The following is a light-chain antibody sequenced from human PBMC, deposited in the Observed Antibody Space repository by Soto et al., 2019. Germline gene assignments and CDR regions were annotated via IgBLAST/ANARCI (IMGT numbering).Light chain of an antibody. CDR3: QQYGSSPPGT. V-gene: IGKV3-20*01. CDR1: QSVSSSY. CDR2: GAS. Sequence: EIVLTQSPGTLSLSPGQRATLSCRASQSVSSSYLAWYQQKPGQAPRLLMYGASSRATCIPDRFSGSGSGTDFTLTINRLQPEDFAVYYCQQYGSSPPGTFGRGTKVEIK. J-gene: IGKJ1*01.